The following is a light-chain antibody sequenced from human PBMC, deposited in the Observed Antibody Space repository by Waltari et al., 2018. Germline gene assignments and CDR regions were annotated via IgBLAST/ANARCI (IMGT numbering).Light chain of an antibody. J-gene: IGKJ2*02. CDR2: KAY. Sequence: DIQMTQSPSSLSASVGDRVTITCRASQGISSWLAWYQQKPGKAPKPLIYKAYSLQSGVPSRFSGTGSGTDFTLTISSLQSEDFATYYCQQYDSAPRNFGQGTKVEIK. CDR1: QGISSW. CDR3: QQYDSAPRN. V-gene: IGKV1D-16*01.